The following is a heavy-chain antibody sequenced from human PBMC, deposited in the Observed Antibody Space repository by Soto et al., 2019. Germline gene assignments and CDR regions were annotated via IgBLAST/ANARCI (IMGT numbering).Heavy chain of an antibody. CDR3: ARGQRGSSILWWPESSLVDF. D-gene: IGHD2-21*01. CDR1: GGPISSYY. J-gene: IGHJ2*01. Sequence: PSETLSLTCTVSGGPISSYYWSWIRQPPGKGLEWIGYIYYSGSTNYNPSLKSRVTISVDTSKNQFSLKLSSVTAADTAVYYCARGQRGSSILWWPESSLVDFWGRGILVTVSS. CDR2: IYYSGST. V-gene: IGHV4-59*01.